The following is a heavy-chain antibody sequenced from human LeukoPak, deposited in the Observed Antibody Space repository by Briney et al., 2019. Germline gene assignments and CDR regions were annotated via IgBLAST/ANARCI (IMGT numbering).Heavy chain of an antibody. V-gene: IGHV3-30*18. CDR1: GFTFDKYG. J-gene: IGHJ4*02. Sequence: GGSLRLSCGASGFTFDKYGMHYVRQAPGKGLEWVAVILEDGRIKKYADSVKDCFTISRGNTNNTLYLQMHSLRVEDTGIYFCAKDRETTASGTFDYWGLGTLVTVSS. CDR3: AKDRETTASGTFDY. D-gene: IGHD1-1*01. CDR2: ILEDGRIK.